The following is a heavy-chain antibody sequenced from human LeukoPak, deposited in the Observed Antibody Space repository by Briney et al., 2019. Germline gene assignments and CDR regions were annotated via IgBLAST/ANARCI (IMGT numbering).Heavy chain of an antibody. Sequence: SETLSLTCTVSGGSISSYYWSWIRQPPGKGLEWIGCIYYSGSTNYNPSLKSRVTISVDTSKNQFSLKLSSVTAADTAVYYCARSYDFWSGYPRWYYYYYMDVWGKGTTVTVSS. J-gene: IGHJ6*03. CDR2: IYYSGST. D-gene: IGHD3-3*01. CDR3: ARSYDFWSGYPRWYYYYYMDV. CDR1: GGSISSYY. V-gene: IGHV4-59*01.